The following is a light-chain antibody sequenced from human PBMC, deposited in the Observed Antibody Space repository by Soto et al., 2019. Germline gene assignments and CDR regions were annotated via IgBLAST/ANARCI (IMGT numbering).Light chain of an antibody. V-gene: IGKV3-15*01. CDR2: GIS. Sequence: EMVMTQSPAILSVSPGESATLSCRASQSVNSNYLAWYQQHPGQPPRLLIYGISTRATGIPARFSGSGSGTEFSLTISSLQSEDFAVYYCQPYSKWPITFGQGTRLEIK. CDR1: QSVNSN. CDR3: QPYSKWPIT. J-gene: IGKJ5*01.